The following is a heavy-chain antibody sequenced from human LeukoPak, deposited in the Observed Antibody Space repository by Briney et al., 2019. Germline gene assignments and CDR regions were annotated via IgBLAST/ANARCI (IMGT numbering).Heavy chain of an antibody. J-gene: IGHJ4*02. CDR1: GFTFSSYA. Sequence: GGSLRLSCAASGFTFSSYAMTWVRQAPGKGLEWVSTISGSGGSTYSPGSVKGRFTISRDNAKNTLYLQMNSLRAEDTAVYYCAKVPVSGVPPGLVDYWGQGTLVTVSS. V-gene: IGHV3-23*01. CDR2: ISGSGGST. CDR3: AKVPVSGVPPGLVDY. D-gene: IGHD2-8*01.